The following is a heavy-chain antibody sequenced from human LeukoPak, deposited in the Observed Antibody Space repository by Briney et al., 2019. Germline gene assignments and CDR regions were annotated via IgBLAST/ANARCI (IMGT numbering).Heavy chain of an antibody. Sequence: GRSLRLSCAASGFIFADYTMHWVRQAPGKGLEWVSSLNWNSNNIGYADSVKGRFTISRDNAKNSLYLQMNSLRAEDTAVYYCARALWYYDSSGYAIGVYFDSWGQGTLVTVSS. CDR1: GFIFADYT. CDR3: ARALWYYDSSGYAIGVYFDS. J-gene: IGHJ4*02. CDR2: LNWNSNNI. D-gene: IGHD3-22*01. V-gene: IGHV3-9*01.